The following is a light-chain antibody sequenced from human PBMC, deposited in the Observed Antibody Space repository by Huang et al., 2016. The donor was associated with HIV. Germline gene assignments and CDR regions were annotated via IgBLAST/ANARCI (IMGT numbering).Light chain of an antibody. Sequence: DIQMTQSPSSLSAYVVDRVTITCRASQSISSDLKWYQQKPGKAPKLLIYAASSLQSGVPSRFSGSGSGTDFTLTSSSLQPEDFATYYCQQSYRTLSFGPGTKVEIK. CDR1: QSISSD. CDR3: QQSYRTLS. CDR2: AAS. V-gene: IGKV1-39*01. J-gene: IGKJ3*01.